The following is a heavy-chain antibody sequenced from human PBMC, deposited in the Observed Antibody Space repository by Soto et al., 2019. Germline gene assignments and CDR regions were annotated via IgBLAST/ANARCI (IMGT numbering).Heavy chain of an antibody. V-gene: IGHV4-39*01. D-gene: IGHD4-17*01. CDR2: IYYSGST. CDR1: GGSISSSSYY. CDR3: ASREYGDYQGY. J-gene: IGHJ1*01. Sequence: QLQLQESGPGVVKPSETLSLTCTVSGGSISSSSYYWGWIRQPPGKGLEWIGSIYYSGSTYYNPSLKSRVTISADTSKNQCSRILSSVTAADTAVYSCASREYGDYQGYWGQGTLVTVSS.